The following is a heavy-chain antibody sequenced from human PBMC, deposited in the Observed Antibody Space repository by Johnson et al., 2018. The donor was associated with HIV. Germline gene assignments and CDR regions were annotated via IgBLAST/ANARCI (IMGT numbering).Heavy chain of an antibody. Sequence: VQLVESGGGVVQPGGSLRLSCAASGFTFSSYGMHWVRQAPGKGLEWVSAIGTAGDTYYPGSVKGRFTISRENAKNSLYLQMNSLRAEDTAVYFCARDSLDGEYAFDIWGQGTMLTVSS. CDR3: ARDSLDGEYAFDI. D-gene: IGHD2-21*01. CDR2: IGTAGDT. V-gene: IGHV3-13*01. J-gene: IGHJ3*02. CDR1: GFTFSSYG.